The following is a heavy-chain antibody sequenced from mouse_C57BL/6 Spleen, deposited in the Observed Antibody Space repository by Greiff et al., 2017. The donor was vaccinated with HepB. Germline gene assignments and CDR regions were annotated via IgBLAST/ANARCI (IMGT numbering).Heavy chain of an antibody. V-gene: IGHV1-18*01. Sequence: VQLKESGPELVKPGASVKIPCKASGYTFTDYNMDWVKQSHGKSLEWIGDINPNNGGTIYNQKFKGKATLTVDKSSSTAYMELRSLTSEDTAVYYCARHSYYYGSSLDYWGQGTTLTVSS. CDR1: GYTFTDYN. CDR2: INPNNGGT. D-gene: IGHD1-1*01. CDR3: ARHSYYYGSSLDY. J-gene: IGHJ2*01.